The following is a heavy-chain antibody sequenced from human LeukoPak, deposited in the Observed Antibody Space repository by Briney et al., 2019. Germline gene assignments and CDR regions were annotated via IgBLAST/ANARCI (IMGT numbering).Heavy chain of an antibody. J-gene: IGHJ4*02. CDR3: VTLGGTSFDY. CDR1: GYTFTDYY. D-gene: IGHD1-1*01. Sequence: ASVKVSCKTSGYTFTDYYIHWVRQAPGQGLEWMGWIVPNSGDTIYAQRFQGRVTMTRDTSISTAYMEVTRLRYDDTAVYYCVTLGGTSFDYWGQGTLVTVSS. CDR2: IVPNSGDT. V-gene: IGHV1-2*02.